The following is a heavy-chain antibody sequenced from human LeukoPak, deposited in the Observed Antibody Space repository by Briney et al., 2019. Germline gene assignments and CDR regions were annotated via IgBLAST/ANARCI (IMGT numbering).Heavy chain of an antibody. V-gene: IGHV1-18*01. CDR3: ARDRQLVRHCSGGSCYPVFGY. Sequence: GASVKVSCKASGYTFTSYGISWVRQAPGQGLEWMGWISAYNGNTNYAQKLQGRVTMTTDTSTSTAYVELRSLRSDDTAVYYCARDRQLVRHCSGGSCYPVFGYWGQGTLVTVSS. CDR1: GYTFTSYG. D-gene: IGHD2-15*01. CDR2: ISAYNGNT. J-gene: IGHJ4*02.